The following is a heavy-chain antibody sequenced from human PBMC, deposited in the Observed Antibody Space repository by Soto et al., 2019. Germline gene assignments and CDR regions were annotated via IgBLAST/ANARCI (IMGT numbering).Heavy chain of an antibody. CDR3: AKGEYYYGSGSPYYGMDA. CDR1: GFTFSNYG. D-gene: IGHD3-10*01. J-gene: IGHJ6*02. CDR2: ISYDGSNK. V-gene: IGHV3-30*18. Sequence: PGGSLRLSCAASGFTFSNYGMHWVRQAPGKGLEWVAVISYDGSNKYYADSVKGRFTISRDSSKNTLFLEMNSLRAEDTAVYYCAKGEYYYGSGSPYYGMDAWGQGTTVTVSS.